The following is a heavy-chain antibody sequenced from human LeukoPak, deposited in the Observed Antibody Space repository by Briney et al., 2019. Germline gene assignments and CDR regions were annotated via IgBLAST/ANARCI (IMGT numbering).Heavy chain of an antibody. CDR3: ARWGNDYSQFDS. CDR1: GFTFSSYW. V-gene: IGHV3-7*03. CDR2: IKQDGSEK. D-gene: IGHD4-11*01. Sequence: GGSLRLSCAASGFTFSSYWMSWVRQAPGKGLEWVANIKQDGSEKYYVDSVKGRFTISRDNSKNTLFLQMNSLRTEDTAVYFCARWGNDYSQFDSWGQGTLVTVS. J-gene: IGHJ4*02.